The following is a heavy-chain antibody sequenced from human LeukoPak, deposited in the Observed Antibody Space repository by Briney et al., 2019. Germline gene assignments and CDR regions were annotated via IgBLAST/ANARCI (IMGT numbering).Heavy chain of an antibody. J-gene: IGHJ4*02. CDR2: ISWNSGSI. CDR3: ARVWDGDSHYFDY. V-gene: IGHV3-9*01. D-gene: IGHD4-17*01. Sequence: GGSLRLSCAASGFTFDDYAMHWVRQAPGKGLEWVSGISWNSGSIGYADSVKGRFTISRDNAKNSLYLQMNSLRAEDTAVYYCARVWDGDSHYFDYWGQGTLVTVSS. CDR1: GFTFDDYA.